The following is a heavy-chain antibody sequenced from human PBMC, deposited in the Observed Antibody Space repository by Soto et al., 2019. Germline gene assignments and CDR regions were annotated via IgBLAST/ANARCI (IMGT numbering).Heavy chain of an antibody. Sequence: PGGSLRLSCAASGFTFSSYSMNWVRQAPGKGLEWVSSISSSSSYIYYADSVKGRFTISRDNAKNSLYLQMSSLRAEDTAVYYCASYSSGWDTGAFDIWGQGTMVTVSS. CDR1: GFTFSSYS. CDR3: ASYSSGWDTGAFDI. V-gene: IGHV3-21*01. D-gene: IGHD6-19*01. CDR2: ISSSSSYI. J-gene: IGHJ3*02.